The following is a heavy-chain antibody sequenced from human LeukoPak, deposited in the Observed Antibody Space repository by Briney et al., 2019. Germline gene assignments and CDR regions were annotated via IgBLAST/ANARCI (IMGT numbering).Heavy chain of an antibody. V-gene: IGHV4-59*12. CDR3: ARAGYSYGYVGY. J-gene: IGHJ4*02. CDR2: IYYSGST. D-gene: IGHD5-18*01. Sequence: SETLSLTCTVSGGSISSYYWSWIRQPPGKGLEWIGYIYYSGSTDYNPSLKSRVTISIDTSKNKFSLKLSSVTAADTAVYYCARAGYSYGYVGYWGQGTLVTVSS. CDR1: GGSISSYY.